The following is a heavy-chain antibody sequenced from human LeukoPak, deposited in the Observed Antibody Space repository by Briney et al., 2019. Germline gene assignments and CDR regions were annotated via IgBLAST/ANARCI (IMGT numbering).Heavy chain of an antibody. CDR1: GFIFTSDW. J-gene: IGHJ4*02. CDR3: VRDPRGDGSSTFGY. CDR2: INGDGSRR. Sequence: GGSLRLSCAASGFIFTSDWMFWVREVAGKGGVWVSRINGDGSRREYADSVKGRFTISRDNAKNTLYLQMNSLSAEDTGLYYCVRDPRGDGSSTFGYWGQGTLVTVSS. V-gene: IGHV3-74*01. D-gene: IGHD1-26*01.